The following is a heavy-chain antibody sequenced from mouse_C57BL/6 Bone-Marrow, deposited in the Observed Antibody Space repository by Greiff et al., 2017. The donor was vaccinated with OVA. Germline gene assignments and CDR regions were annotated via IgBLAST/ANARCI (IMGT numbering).Heavy chain of an antibody. D-gene: IGHD2-1*01. CDR2: ISNGGGST. CDR3: ARHSTGRDWYFDV. CDR1: GFTFSDYY. Sequence: EVQGVEPGGGLVQPGGSLKLSCAASGFTFSDYYMYWVRQTPEKRLEWVAYISNGGGSTYYPDTVKGRFTISRDNAKNTLYLQMSRLKSEDTAMYYCARHSTGRDWYFDVWGTGTTVTVSS. J-gene: IGHJ1*03. V-gene: IGHV5-12*01.